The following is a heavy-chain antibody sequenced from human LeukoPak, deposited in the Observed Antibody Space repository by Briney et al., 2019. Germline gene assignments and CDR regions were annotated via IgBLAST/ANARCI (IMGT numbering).Heavy chain of an antibody. Sequence: ASVKVSCKASGGTFSSYAISWVRQAPGQGLEWKGGIIPIFGTANYAQKFQGRVTITAVESTSTAYMELSSLRSEDTAVYYCAREGYYGSGSYSGTWGQGTLVTVSS. J-gene: IGHJ5*02. V-gene: IGHV1-69*13. CDR3: AREGYYGSGSYSGT. CDR1: GGTFSSYA. CDR2: IIPIFGTA. D-gene: IGHD3-10*01.